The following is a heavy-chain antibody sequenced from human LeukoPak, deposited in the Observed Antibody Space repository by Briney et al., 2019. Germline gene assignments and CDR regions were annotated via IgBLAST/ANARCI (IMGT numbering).Heavy chain of an antibody. J-gene: IGHJ4*02. CDR3: ARASLIRYLDY. D-gene: IGHD2-8*01. Sequence: PSETLSLTCAVYGGSFSGYYWSWIRQPPGKGLEWIGEINHSGSTNYNPSLKSRVTISVDTSKNQFSLKLSSVTAADTAVYYCARASLIRYLDYWGQGTLVTVSS. V-gene: IGHV4-34*01. CDR1: GGSFSGYY. CDR2: INHSGST.